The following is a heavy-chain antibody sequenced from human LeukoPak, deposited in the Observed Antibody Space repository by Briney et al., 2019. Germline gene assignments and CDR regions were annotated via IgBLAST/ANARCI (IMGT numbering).Heavy chain of an antibody. V-gene: IGHV1-69*13. Sequence: ASVKVSCKASGGTFSSYAISWVRQAPGQGLEWMGGIIPIFGTANCAQKFQGRVTITADESTSTAYMELSSLRSEDTAVYYCARDGHRRYHYDSSGREDAFDIWGQGTMVTVSS. CDR1: GGTFSSYA. CDR3: ARDGHRRYHYDSSGREDAFDI. D-gene: IGHD3-22*01. CDR2: IIPIFGTA. J-gene: IGHJ3*02.